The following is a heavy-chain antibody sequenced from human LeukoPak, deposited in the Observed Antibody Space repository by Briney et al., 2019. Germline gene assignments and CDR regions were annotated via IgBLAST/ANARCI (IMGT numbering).Heavy chain of an antibody. CDR2: ISDSGDDT. J-gene: IGHJ4*02. V-gene: IGHV3-23*01. Sequence: GGSLRLSCAASGFTFSSYVMNWVRQAPGKGLEWVSSISDSGDDTYFADSVKGRVTISRDNSRNPLHLQMNSLRAEDTAVYYCARRGDNWGFFDYWGQGTLVTVSS. CDR1: GFTFSSYV. CDR3: ARRGDNWGFFDY. D-gene: IGHD7-27*01.